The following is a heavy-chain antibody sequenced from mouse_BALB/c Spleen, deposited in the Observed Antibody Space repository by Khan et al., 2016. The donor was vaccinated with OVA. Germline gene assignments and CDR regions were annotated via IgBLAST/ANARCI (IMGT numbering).Heavy chain of an antibody. CDR3: ARTARIKY. D-gene: IGHD1-2*01. Sequence: EVKLEESGPGLVKPSQPLSLTCTVTGYSITSGYGWNWIRQFPGNKLEWLGYISYSGSTNYNPSLKSRIPITRDTSKNQFFLQLKSVTTEDTATYYCARTARIKYWGQGTTLTVSS. CDR2: ISYSGST. CDR1: GYSITSGYG. V-gene: IGHV3-2*02. J-gene: IGHJ2*01.